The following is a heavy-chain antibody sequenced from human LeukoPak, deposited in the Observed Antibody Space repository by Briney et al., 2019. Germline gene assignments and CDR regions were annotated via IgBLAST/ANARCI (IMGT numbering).Heavy chain of an antibody. V-gene: IGHV4-39*07. CDR3: ARVCGHSGSPCNYYYGMDV. CDR1: VGSISSSSYY. Sequence: PSETLSLTCTVSVGSISSSSYYWGWIRQPPGKGLEWIGSIYYSGSTYYNPSLESPVTISVDTSKNQVSLKLSSVTAADTAVYYCARVCGHSGSPCNYYYGMDVWGQGTTVTVSS. J-gene: IGHJ6*02. D-gene: IGHD3-10*01. CDR2: IYYSGST.